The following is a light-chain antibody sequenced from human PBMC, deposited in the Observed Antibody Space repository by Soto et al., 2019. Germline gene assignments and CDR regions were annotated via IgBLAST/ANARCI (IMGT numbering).Light chain of an antibody. J-gene: IGLJ1*01. CDR2: NVY. Sequence: QSALTQPASVSGSPGQSITIFCTGTSSDVGAYNFFSWHQQHPGKAPKLMIYNVYDRPSGISYRFSGSKSGNTASLTISGLQGEDEADYYCSAYTVSRTYVFGTGTKLTVL. V-gene: IGLV2-14*03. CDR3: SAYTVSRTYV. CDR1: SSDVGAYNF.